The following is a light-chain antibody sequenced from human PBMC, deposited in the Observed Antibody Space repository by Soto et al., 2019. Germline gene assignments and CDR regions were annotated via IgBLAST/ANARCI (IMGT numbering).Light chain of an antibody. Sequence: QSALTQPASVAGSPGQSITIACTGTSSDVGGYNYVSWYQLHPGKAPRLVIYVVSIRPPAVSDRFSGSTSGNTASLTISGLQAEDEADYYCSSYTATRTVVFGGGTKLTVL. CDR3: SSYTATRTVV. CDR2: VVS. J-gene: IGLJ3*02. CDR1: SSDVGGYNY. V-gene: IGLV2-14*03.